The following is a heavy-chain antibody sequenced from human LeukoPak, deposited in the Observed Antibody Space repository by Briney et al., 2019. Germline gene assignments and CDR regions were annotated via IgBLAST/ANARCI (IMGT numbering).Heavy chain of an antibody. J-gene: IGHJ6*02. CDR3: ARAYCSSTSCPFFYYYYGMDV. Sequence: PGGSLRLSCAASGFTFSSYGMHWVRQAPGKGLEWVAVISYDGSNKYYADSVKGRFTISRDNSKNTLYLQMNSLRAEDTAVYYCARAYCSSTSCPFFYYYYGMDVWGQGTTVTVSS. CDR2: ISYDGSNK. V-gene: IGHV3-30*03. CDR1: GFTFSSYG. D-gene: IGHD2-2*01.